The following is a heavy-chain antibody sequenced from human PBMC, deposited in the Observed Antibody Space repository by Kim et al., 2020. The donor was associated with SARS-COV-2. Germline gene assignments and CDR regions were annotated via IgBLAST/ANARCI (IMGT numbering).Heavy chain of an antibody. CDR2: IYSGGST. D-gene: IGHD5-18*01. Sequence: GGSLRLSCAASGFTVSSNYMSWVRQAPGKGLEWVSVIYSGGSTYYADSVKGRFTISRDNSKNTLYLQMNSLRAEDTAVYYCAREMFPGRGYSYAYYYYGMDVWGQGTTVTVSS. CDR1: GFTVSSNY. CDR3: AREMFPGRGYSYAYYYYGMDV. V-gene: IGHV3-66*02. J-gene: IGHJ6*02.